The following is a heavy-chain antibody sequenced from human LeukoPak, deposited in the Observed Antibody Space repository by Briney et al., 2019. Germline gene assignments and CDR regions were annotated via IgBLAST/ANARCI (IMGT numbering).Heavy chain of an antibody. CDR3: ARAHYDFWSGYYPQPYYYYYMDV. CDR2: INPSGGST. CDR1: GYTFTSYY. D-gene: IGHD3-3*01. Sequence: GASVKVSCKASGYTFTSYYMHWVRQAPGQGLEWMGIINPSGGSTSYAQKFQGRVTMTRDTSTSTVYMELSSLRSEDTAVYYCARAHYDFWSGYYPQPYYYYYMDVWGKGTTVTVSS. J-gene: IGHJ6*03. V-gene: IGHV1-46*01.